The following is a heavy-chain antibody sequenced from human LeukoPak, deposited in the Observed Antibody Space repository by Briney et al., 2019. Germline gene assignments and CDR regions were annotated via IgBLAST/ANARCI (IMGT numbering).Heavy chain of an antibody. D-gene: IGHD6-19*01. V-gene: IGHV4-31*03. CDR1: GGSISSGGYY. Sequence: SKTLSLTCTVSGGSISSGGYYWSWIRQHPGKGLEWIGNVYYSGSTYYNPSLKSRVTISVNTSKNQFSLKLSSVTAADTAVYYCARPYNSGWKGGFDYCGQGTLVTVSS. CDR3: ARPYNSGWKGGFDY. CDR2: VYYSGST. J-gene: IGHJ4*02.